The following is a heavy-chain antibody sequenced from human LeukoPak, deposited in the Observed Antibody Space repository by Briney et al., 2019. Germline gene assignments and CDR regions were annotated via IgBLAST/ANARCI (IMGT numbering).Heavy chain of an antibody. D-gene: IGHD6-6*01. CDR3: ARQSPYGSPSLVAKDNWFDP. J-gene: IGHJ5*02. Sequence: SETLSLTCTVSGGSISSSSYYWGWIRQPPGKGLEWIGSIYYSGSTYYNPSLKSRVTISVDTSKNQFSLKLSSVTAADTAVYYCARQSPYGSPSLVAKDNWFDPWGQGTLVTVSS. CDR1: GGSISSSSYY. CDR2: IYYSGST. V-gene: IGHV4-39*01.